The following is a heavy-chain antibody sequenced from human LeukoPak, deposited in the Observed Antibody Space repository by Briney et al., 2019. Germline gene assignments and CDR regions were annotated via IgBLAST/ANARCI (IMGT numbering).Heavy chain of an antibody. CDR3: TTVTYYDSS. D-gene: IGHD3-22*01. CDR1: GFTFSNAW. V-gene: IGHV3-15*01. J-gene: IGHJ4*02. Sequence: PGGSLRLSCAASGFTFSNAWMSWVRQAPGKGLEWVGRIKSKIDGGTTDYAAPVKGRFTISRDDSKNTLYLQMNSLKTEDTAVYYCTTVTYYDSSWGQGTLVTVSS. CDR2: IKSKIDGGTT.